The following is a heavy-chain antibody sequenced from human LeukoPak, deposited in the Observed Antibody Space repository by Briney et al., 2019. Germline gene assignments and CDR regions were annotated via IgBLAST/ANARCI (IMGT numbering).Heavy chain of an antibody. V-gene: IGHV3-9*01. CDR1: GFTFDDYA. J-gene: IGHJ4*02. CDR3: ARGTRFDY. Sequence: GGSLRLSCAASGFTFDDYAMHWVRQAPGKGLEWVSGISWNSGSIGYADSVKGRFTISRDNAKNTLYLQMNSLRAEDTAVYYCARGTRFDYWGQGTLVTVSS. CDR2: ISWNSGSI.